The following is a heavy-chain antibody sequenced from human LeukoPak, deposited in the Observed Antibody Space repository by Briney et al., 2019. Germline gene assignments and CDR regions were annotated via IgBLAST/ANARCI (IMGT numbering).Heavy chain of an antibody. D-gene: IGHD3-22*01. CDR3: ASNTGSDSSGYAY. V-gene: IGHV1-18*04. J-gene: IGHJ4*02. CDR1: GYTFSKYG. CDR2: ISPYNGDT. Sequence: ASVKVSCKTSGYTFSKYGITWVRQAPGQGLEWMAWISPYNGDTNYAQKFQDRLTVTTDTTTRTVYMELRSLTSDDTAVFYCASNTGSDSSGYAYWGQGTLVTVSS.